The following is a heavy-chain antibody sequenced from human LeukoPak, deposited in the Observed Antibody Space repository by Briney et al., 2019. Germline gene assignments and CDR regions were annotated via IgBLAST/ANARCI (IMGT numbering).Heavy chain of an antibody. CDR1: GFTFSSYG. J-gene: IGHJ4*02. D-gene: IGHD3-3*01. V-gene: IGHV3-30*02. CDR2: IRYDGSNK. Sequence: GGSLRLSCAASGFTFSSYGMHWVRQAPGKGLEWVAFIRYDGSNKYYADSVKGRFTISRDNSKNTLYLQMNSLRAEDTAVYYCAKDAGYDFWSGYLLFDYWGQGTLVTVSS. CDR3: AKDAGYDFWSGYLLFDY.